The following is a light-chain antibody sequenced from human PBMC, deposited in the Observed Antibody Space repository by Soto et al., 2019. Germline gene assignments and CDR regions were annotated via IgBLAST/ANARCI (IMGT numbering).Light chain of an antibody. Sequence: QSVLTQPASVSGSPGQSITISCTGTSSDVGYYTFVSWYQQHPGKAPKLLIYEVSNRPSGVSNRFSGSKSGNTASLTISGLRAEDEADYFCSSYTTSTTYVFGTGTKGTVL. CDR2: EVS. J-gene: IGLJ1*01. CDR1: SSDVGYYTF. V-gene: IGLV2-14*01. CDR3: SSYTTSTTYV.